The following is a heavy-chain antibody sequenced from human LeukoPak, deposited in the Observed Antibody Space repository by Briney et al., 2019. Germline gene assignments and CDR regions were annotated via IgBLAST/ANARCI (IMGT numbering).Heavy chain of an antibody. D-gene: IGHD3-9*01. CDR3: ARGTNSYYDILTGYF. V-gene: IGHV3-48*03. CDR1: GFTFSSYE. CDR2: ISSSGSTI. J-gene: IGHJ4*02. Sequence: GGSLRLSCAASGFTFSSYEMNWVRQAPGKGLEWVSYISSSGSTIYYADSVKGRFTTSRDNAKNSLYLQMNSLRAEDTAVYYCARGTNSYYDILTGYFWGQGTLVTVSS.